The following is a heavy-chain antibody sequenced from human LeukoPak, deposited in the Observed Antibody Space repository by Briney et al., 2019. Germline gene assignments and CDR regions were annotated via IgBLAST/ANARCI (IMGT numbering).Heavy chain of an antibody. J-gene: IGHJ3*02. Sequence: PSETLSLTCSVSGGSISSYYWSWIRQPPGKGLEWIGYIYYSGSTNSNPSLKSRVTISVDTSKNQFSLKLSSVTAADTAVYYCARHGGMVRGFSDAFDIWGQGTMVTVSS. V-gene: IGHV4-59*08. CDR3: ARHGGMVRGFSDAFDI. CDR1: GGSISSYY. CDR2: IYYSGST. D-gene: IGHD3-10*01.